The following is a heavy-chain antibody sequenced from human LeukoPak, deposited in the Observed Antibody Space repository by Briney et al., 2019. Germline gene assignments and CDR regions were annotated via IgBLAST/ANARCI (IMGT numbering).Heavy chain of an antibody. V-gene: IGHV4-59*01. CDR2: IYYSGST. D-gene: IGHD3-22*01. CDR1: GGSISSCY. J-gene: IGHJ4*02. CDR3: ASSPYYDSYYFDY. Sequence: SETLSLTCTVSGGSISSCYWSWIRQPPGKGLEWIGYIYYSGSTNYNPSLKSRVTISVDTSKNQFSLKLSSVTAADTAVYYCASSPYYDSYYFDYWGQGTLVTVSS.